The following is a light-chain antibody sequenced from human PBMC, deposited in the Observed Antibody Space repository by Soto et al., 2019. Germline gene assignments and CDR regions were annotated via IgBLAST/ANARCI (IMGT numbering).Light chain of an antibody. CDR2: DAS. CDR1: QSISSW. V-gene: IGKV1-5*01. J-gene: IGKJ1*01. CDR3: QQYNNWPQT. Sequence: DIQMTQSPSTLSASVGDRVTITCRASQSISSWLAWYQQKPGKAPKLLIYDASSLESGAPSRFSGSGSGTEFTLTISSLQSEDFAEYHCQQYNNWPQTFGQGTKVDIK.